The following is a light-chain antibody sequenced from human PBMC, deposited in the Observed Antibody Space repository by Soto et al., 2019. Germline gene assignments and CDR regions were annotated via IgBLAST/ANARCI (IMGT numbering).Light chain of an antibody. Sequence: ETVMTQSPATLYVSPGERVTLSCRASQSVSSNLAWYQQKPGQAPRLLIYGADTRATGVPARFSGSGSGTEVTLTISSLQSEDFAVYYCQQYNDWWTFGHGTKVEIK. CDR3: QQYNDWWT. V-gene: IGKV3-15*01. CDR2: GAD. CDR1: QSVSSN. J-gene: IGKJ1*01.